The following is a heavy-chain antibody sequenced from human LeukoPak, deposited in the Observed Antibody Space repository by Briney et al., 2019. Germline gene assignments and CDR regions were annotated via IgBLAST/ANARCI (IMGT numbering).Heavy chain of an antibody. V-gene: IGHV3-74*01. D-gene: IGHD2-15*01. J-gene: IGHJ4*02. CDR1: GFTFSFYW. CDR3: GLGYCSGGSCYHIDY. CDR2: INSDGSR. Sequence: GGSLRLSCAASGFTFSFYWMHWVRQAPGKGLVWVSRINSDGSRSYADSVKGRFTISRDNAKNTVYLQMNSLRAEDTAAYYCGLGYCSGGSCYHIDYWGQGTLVTVSS.